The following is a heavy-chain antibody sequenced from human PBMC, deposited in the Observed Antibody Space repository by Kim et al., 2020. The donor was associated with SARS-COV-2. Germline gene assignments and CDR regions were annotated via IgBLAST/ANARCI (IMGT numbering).Heavy chain of an antibody. J-gene: IGHJ4*01. CDR2: ILSEGNDK. V-gene: IGHV3-30*09. D-gene: IGHD6-6*01. Sequence: GGSLRLSCEGSGFIFSDYPIHWIRQAPGKGLEWVAVILSEGNDKYYVDSVEGRFAISRDNSKSTLYLQMDSLRVDDTAVYYCARRAGDFSNRPFYFDYWG. CDR3: ARRAGDFSNRPFYFDY. CDR1: GFIFSDYP.